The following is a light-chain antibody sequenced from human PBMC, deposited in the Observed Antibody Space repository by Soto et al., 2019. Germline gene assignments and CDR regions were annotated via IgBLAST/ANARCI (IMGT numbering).Light chain of an antibody. CDR3: TTYVGNNIWV. CDR1: SSDVGAYNY. Sequence: QSALTQPPSASGSPGQSVTISCTGTSSDVGAYNYVSWYQQYPGKAPKLMIYEVTKRPSGVPDRFSGSKSGNTASLTVSGPQAEDEADYYCTTYVGNNIWVFGGGTKVTVL. V-gene: IGLV2-8*01. CDR2: EVT. J-gene: IGLJ3*02.